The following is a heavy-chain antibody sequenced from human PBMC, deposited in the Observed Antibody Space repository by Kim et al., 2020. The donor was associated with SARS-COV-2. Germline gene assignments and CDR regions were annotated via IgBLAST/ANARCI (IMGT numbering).Heavy chain of an antibody. CDR3: AKEIEGYCTGGVCYKGMDF. D-gene: IGHD2-8*02. CDR1: GFTFDDYA. V-gene: IGHV3-9*01. CDR2: ISWNSGSI. J-gene: IGHJ6*02. Sequence: GGSLRLSCAASGFTFDDYAMHWVRQAPGKGLEWVSGISWNSGSIGYADSVKGRFTISRDNAKNSLYLQMNSLRAEDTALYYCAKEIEGYCTGGVCYKGMDFWGQGTTVTVSS.